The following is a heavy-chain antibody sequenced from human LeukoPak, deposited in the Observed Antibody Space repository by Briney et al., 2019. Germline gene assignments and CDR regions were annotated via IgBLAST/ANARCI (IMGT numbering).Heavy chain of an antibody. V-gene: IGHV3-43*02. CDR3: ARDYYDSSGYYLKYFQH. D-gene: IGHD3-22*01. CDR1: GFTFDDYA. Sequence: GGSLRLSCAASGFTFDDYAMHWVRQAPGKGLEWVSLISGDGGSTYYGDSVKGRFTISRDNAKNSLYLQMNSLRAEDTAVYYCARDYYDSSGYYLKYFQHWGQGTLVTVSS. CDR2: ISGDGGST. J-gene: IGHJ1*01.